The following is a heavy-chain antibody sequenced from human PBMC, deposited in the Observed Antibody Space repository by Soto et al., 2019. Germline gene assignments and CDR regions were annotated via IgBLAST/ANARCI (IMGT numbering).Heavy chain of an antibody. V-gene: IGHV4-39*01. J-gene: IGHJ4*02. D-gene: IGHD1-26*01. CDR3: ARLKVGATLFLN. CDR2: IYYSGST. Sequence: QLQLQESGPGLVKPSGTLSLPCTVSGGSISSSSYYWGWIRQPPGKGLEWIGSIYYSGSTYYNPSLKSRVTLSVHTSKHQYSLNLSSVTAADTAVYYCARLKVGATLFLNWGEGTLVTVSS. CDR1: GGSISSSSYY.